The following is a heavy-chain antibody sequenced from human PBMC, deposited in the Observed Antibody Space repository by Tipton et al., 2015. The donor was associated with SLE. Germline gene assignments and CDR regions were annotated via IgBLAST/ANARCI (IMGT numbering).Heavy chain of an antibody. J-gene: IGHJ5*01. D-gene: IGHD6-13*01. V-gene: IGHV3-21*03. Sequence: SLRLSCAASGFTFSSYSMNWVRQAPGKGLEWVSSISSSSSYIHYADSVKGRFTISRDNGKNPLYLQMNSLRAEDTAVYYCARGGYSSNWYVYWGQGTLVTVSS. CDR3: ARGGYSSNWYVY. CDR2: ISSSSSYI. CDR1: GFTFSSYS.